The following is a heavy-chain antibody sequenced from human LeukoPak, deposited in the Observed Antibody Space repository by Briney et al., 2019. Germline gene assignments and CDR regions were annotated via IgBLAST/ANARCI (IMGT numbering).Heavy chain of an antibody. CDR1: GFTFSSYA. D-gene: IGHD6-19*01. CDR2: ISASGVST. V-gene: IGHV3-23*01. CDR3: TRQIGAVAGTMYYYYYMDV. J-gene: IGHJ6*03. Sequence: GGSLRLSCAASGFTFSSYAMSWVRQAPGKGLEWVSAISASGVSTYYADSVKGRFTISRDNSKNTLYLQMNSLKTEDTAVYYCTRQIGAVAGTMYYYYYMDVWGKGTTVTVSS.